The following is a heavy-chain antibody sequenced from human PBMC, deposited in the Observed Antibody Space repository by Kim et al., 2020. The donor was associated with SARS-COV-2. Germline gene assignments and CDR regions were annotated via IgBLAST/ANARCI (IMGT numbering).Heavy chain of an antibody. Sequence: SVKVSCKASGGTFSSYAISWVRQAPGQGLEWMGGIIPIFGTANYAQKFQGRVTITADESTSTAYMELSSLRSEDTAVYYCARAPPRDDSSGYYYYWGQGTLVTVSS. CDR2: IIPIFGTA. CDR1: GGTFSSYA. D-gene: IGHD3-22*01. J-gene: IGHJ4*02. CDR3: ARAPPRDDSSGYYYY. V-gene: IGHV1-69*13.